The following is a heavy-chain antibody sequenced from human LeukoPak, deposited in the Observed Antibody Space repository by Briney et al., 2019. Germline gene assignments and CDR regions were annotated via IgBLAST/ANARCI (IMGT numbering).Heavy chain of an antibody. CDR2: ISYDGSNK. D-gene: IGHD5-18*01. Sequence: GWSLRLSCAASGFTFSSYGMHWVRQAPGKGLEWVAVISYDGSNKYYADSVKGRFTISRDNSKNTLYLQMNSLRAEDTAVYYCALGGAMATVFDYWGQGTLVTVSS. V-gene: IGHV3-30*03. J-gene: IGHJ4*02. CDR3: ALGGAMATVFDY. CDR1: GFTFSSYG.